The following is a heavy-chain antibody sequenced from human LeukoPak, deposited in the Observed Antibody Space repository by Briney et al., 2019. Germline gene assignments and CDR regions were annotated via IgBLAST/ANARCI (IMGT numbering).Heavy chain of an antibody. CDR2: IYYTGST. CDR1: GGSISSSNW. CDR3: ARANMVRGVGSFFDRNWFDP. D-gene: IGHD3-10*01. J-gene: IGHJ5*02. Sequence: SETPSLTCAVSGGSISSSNWWSWVRQPPGKGLEWIGYIYYTGSTSYNPSLKSRVTMSLDASKNQFSLELNSVTPADTAVYYCARANMVRGVGSFFDRNWFDPWGQGTLVTVSS. V-gene: IGHV4-4*02.